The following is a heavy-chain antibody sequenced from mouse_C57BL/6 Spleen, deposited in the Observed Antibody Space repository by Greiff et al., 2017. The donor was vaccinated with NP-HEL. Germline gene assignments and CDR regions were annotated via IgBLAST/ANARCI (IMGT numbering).Heavy chain of an antibody. Sequence: QVQLQQSGAELVRPGASVKLSCKASGYTFTDYYINWVKQRPGQGLEWIARIYPGSGNTYYNEKFKGKATLTAEKSSSTAYMQLSSLTSEDSAVYFCARGGLRRNYYAMDYWGQGTSVTVSS. CDR1: GYTFTDYY. CDR2: IYPGSGNT. CDR3: ARGGLRRNYYAMDY. V-gene: IGHV1-76*01. J-gene: IGHJ4*01. D-gene: IGHD2-4*01.